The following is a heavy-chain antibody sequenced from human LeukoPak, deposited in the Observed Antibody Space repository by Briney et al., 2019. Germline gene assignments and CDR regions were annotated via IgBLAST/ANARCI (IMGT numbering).Heavy chain of an antibody. CDR1: GAHIRSSY. V-gene: IGHV4-59*01. CDR2: ISYTGST. Sequence: SETLSLTCTVSGAHIRSSYWSWVRQPPGKGLEWIGYISYTGSTNYNPSLKSRVSLSVDTSKNQFSLELSSVTAADTAVYYCATYRTSFIYWYFDLWGRGTLVTVSS. D-gene: IGHD2-2*01. J-gene: IGHJ2*01. CDR3: ATYRTSFIYWYFDL.